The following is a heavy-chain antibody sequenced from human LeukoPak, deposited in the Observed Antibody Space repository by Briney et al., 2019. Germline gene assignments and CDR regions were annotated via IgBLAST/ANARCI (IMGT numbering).Heavy chain of an antibody. CDR2: ISSSGGNI. CDR3: ARANTIFGVEPDYYFDY. J-gene: IGHJ4*02. Sequence: SGGPLRLSCAASGFSFSSYEMIWVRQAPGKGLEWISYISSSGGNINYADSVKGRFTISRDNAKNSLYLQMNSLRVEDTAVYYCARANTIFGVEPDYYFDYWGQGTLVSVSS. V-gene: IGHV3-48*03. CDR1: GFSFSSYE. D-gene: IGHD3-3*01.